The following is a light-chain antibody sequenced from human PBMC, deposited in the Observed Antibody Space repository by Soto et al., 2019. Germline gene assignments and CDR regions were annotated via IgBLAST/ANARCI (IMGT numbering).Light chain of an antibody. Sequence: DIQMTQSPSTLSASVGDRVTITCRASQSISPWLAWYQQKPGKAPRILIYKASTLESGVPSRFSGGESGTEFTLTISSLQPDDFATYYCQQYKTYSRTFGQGTKLEIK. V-gene: IGKV1-5*03. CDR2: KAS. CDR3: QQYKTYSRT. J-gene: IGKJ2*01. CDR1: QSISPW.